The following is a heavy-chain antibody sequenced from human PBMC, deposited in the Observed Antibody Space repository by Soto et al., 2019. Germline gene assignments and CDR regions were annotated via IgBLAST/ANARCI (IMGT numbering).Heavy chain of an antibody. CDR1: GFTFSTYW. J-gene: IGHJ6*02. CDR3: AKELGDFWSGYYIYYYYGMDV. CDR2: INSDASHT. V-gene: IGHV3-74*01. Sequence: GGSLRLSCAASGFTFSTYWMHWIRQVPGKGLEWVSRINSDASHTYYADSVKGRFTISRDNAKNTLHLEMNSLRAEDTAVYYCAKELGDFWSGYYIYYYYGMDVWGQGTTVTVSS. D-gene: IGHD3-3*01.